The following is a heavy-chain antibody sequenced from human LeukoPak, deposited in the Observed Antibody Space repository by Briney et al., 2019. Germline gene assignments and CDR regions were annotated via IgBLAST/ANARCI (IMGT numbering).Heavy chain of an antibody. CDR1: GITFTSYR. V-gene: IGHV3-74*01. CDR3: ALRPTGTLLRDGDY. Sequence: GGSLRLACAASGITFTSYRMHWVRQAPAMGLVWVSLINSDGRNASYMASVKGRFTIYRDNAKTTLYLQMKSLRIEDTAVYFCALRPTGTLLRDGDYWGQGTLVTVSS. CDR2: INSDGRNA. J-gene: IGHJ4*02. D-gene: IGHD1-14*01.